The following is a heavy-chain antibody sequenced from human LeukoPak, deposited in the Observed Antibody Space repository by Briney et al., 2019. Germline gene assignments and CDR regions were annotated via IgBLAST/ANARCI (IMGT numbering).Heavy chain of an antibody. CDR3: ARERFTGSSWQLYYFDY. CDR2: MNPNSGNT. V-gene: IGHV1-8*01. Sequence: ASVKVSCKASGYTFTSYDINWVRQATGQGLEWMGWMNPNSGNTGYAQKFQGRVTMTRNTSISTAYMELSSLRSEDTAVYYCARERFTGSSWQLYYFDYWGQGTLVTVSS. J-gene: IGHJ4*02. D-gene: IGHD6-13*01. CDR1: GYTFTSYD.